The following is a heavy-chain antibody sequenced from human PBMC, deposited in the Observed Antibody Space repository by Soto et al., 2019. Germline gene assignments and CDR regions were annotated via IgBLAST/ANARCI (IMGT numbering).Heavy chain of an antibody. CDR3: AREGDGDYFDY. D-gene: IGHD3-16*01. Sequence: QVQLQESGPGLVKPSWTLSLNCAVSGGSISSRNWWSWVRQPPGKGLEWIGEIYHSGSTNYNPSRTSRVTISVDKSKNQFSLKLSSVTAADTAVYYCAREGDGDYFDYWGQGTLVTVS. J-gene: IGHJ4*02. CDR1: GGSISSRNW. CDR2: IYHSGST. V-gene: IGHV4-4*02.